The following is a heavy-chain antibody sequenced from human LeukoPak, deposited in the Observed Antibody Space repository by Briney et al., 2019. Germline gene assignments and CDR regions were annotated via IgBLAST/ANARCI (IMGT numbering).Heavy chain of an antibody. CDR3: ARRLYYDSSGYVYNWFDP. Sequence: SVKVSCKASGGTFSSYAIRWVRQAPGQGLEGMGGVIPIFGTANYAQNFQGRGTITTEEFKKPVYMELDRRGAGGQAGYYLARRLYYDSSGYVYNWFDPWGQGTLVTVSS. J-gene: IGHJ5*02. D-gene: IGHD3-22*01. V-gene: IGHV1-69*05. CDR2: VIPIFGTA. CDR1: GGTFSSYA.